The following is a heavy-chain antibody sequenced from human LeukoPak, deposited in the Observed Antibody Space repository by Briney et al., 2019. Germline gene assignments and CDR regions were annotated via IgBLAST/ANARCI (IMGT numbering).Heavy chain of an antibody. V-gene: IGHV3-20*04. CDR3: ARETDSTLFDY. D-gene: IGHD2-2*01. CDR2: INWSGGST. J-gene: IGHJ4*02. CDR1: GFTFDDYA. Sequence: PGGSLRLSCAASGFTFDDYAMSWVRQAPGKGLEWVSGINWSGGSTGYADSVKGRFTISRDNAKNSLYLQMNSLRVEDTALYYCARETDSTLFDYWGQGTLVTVSS.